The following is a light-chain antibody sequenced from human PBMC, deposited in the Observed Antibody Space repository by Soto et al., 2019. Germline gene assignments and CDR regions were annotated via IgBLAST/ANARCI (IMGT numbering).Light chain of an antibody. V-gene: IGLV3-25*02. CDR2: KDT. Sequence: SYELTPPPSLSVSPGQTAKITCSGGALPKQYVHWYQQRPGQAPVVVIYKDTERPSGIPERFSGSTSGTTVTLTISGVQADDEAVYYCQSTGTSDSSVVFGGGTQVTVL. CDR3: QSTGTSDSSVV. CDR1: ALPKQY. J-gene: IGLJ2*01.